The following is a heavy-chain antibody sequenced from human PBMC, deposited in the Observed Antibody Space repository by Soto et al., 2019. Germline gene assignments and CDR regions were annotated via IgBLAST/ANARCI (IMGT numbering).Heavy chain of an antibody. CDR3: ARGDTHMINGKDCFEL. CDR2: IKQDGTQK. CDR1: GFTFSRYW. J-gene: IGHJ3*01. Sequence: GGSLGLSCAASGFTFSRYWMNWVRQAPGKGWEGVANIKQDGTQKNYVDSVKGRFTIPRDNPRKLLYLQLDSVRAEDPAVYFCARGDTHMINGKDCFELSGQGPMVPV. D-gene: IGHD3-22*01. V-gene: IGHV3-7*01.